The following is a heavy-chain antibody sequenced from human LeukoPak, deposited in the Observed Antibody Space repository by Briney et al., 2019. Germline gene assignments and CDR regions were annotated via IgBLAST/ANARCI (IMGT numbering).Heavy chain of an antibody. Sequence: ASETLSLTCTVSGGSISSGGYYWSWIRQPPGKGLEWIGYIYHSGSTYYNPSLKSRVTISVDRSKNQFSLKLSSVTAADTAVYYCARSIAARPYWDYWGQGTLVTVSS. D-gene: IGHD6-6*01. CDR1: GGSISSGGYY. V-gene: IGHV4-30-2*01. J-gene: IGHJ4*02. CDR3: ARSIAARPYWDY. CDR2: IYHSGST.